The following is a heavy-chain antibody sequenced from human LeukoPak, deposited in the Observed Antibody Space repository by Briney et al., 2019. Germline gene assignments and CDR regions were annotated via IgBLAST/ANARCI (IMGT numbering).Heavy chain of an antibody. V-gene: IGHV1-46*01. J-gene: IGHJ4*02. Sequence: ASVKVSCKASGGTFSSYAISWVRQAPGQGLEWMGIINPRGGSSIYAQKFQGRVTMTRDMSTSTVYMELGSLTSEDTAVYYCARDPKDDTSVYYYFDYWGQGTLVTVSS. CDR2: INPRGGSS. CDR1: GGTFSSYA. CDR3: ARDPKDDTSVYYYFDY. D-gene: IGHD3-22*01.